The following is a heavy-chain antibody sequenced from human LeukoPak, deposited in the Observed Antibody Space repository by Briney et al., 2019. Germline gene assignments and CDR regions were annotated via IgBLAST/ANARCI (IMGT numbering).Heavy chain of an antibody. CDR2: IIPIFGTA. D-gene: IGHD5-12*01. CDR3: ARASGYDFSSHGRNWFDP. J-gene: IGHJ5*02. Sequence: SVKVSCKASGGTFSSYAISWVRQAPGQGLEWMGGIIPIFGTANYAQKFQGRVTITTDESTSTAYMELGSLRSEDTAVYYCARASGYDFSSHGRNWFDPWSQGTLVTVSS. CDR1: GGTFSSYA. V-gene: IGHV1-69*05.